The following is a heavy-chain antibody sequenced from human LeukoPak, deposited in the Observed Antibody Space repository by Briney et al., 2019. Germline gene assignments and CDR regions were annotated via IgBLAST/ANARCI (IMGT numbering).Heavy chain of an antibody. J-gene: IGHJ1*01. CDR2: ISSSSHM. CDR1: GFTFTTYA. V-gene: IGHV3-21*01. D-gene: IGHD1-26*01. CDR3: VRDSGSSYGYYFLH. Sequence: GGSLRLSCAASGFTFTTYAMNWVRQAPMKGLEWVSSISSSSHMFYADSVKGRFSISRDNANNSLYLQMNSLRAEDTAVYYCVRDSGSSYGYYFLHWGQGTLVTVSS.